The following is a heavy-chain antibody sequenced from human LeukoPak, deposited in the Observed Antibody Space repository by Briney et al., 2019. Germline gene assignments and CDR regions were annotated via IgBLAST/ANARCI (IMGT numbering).Heavy chain of an antibody. CDR3: SRVQDSGDYGPGDY. CDR2: ISYDGSNK. J-gene: IGHJ4*02. Sequence: GRSLRLSCAASGFTFSSYGMHWVRQAPGKGLEWVAVISYDGSNKYYADSVKGRFTISRDNSKNTLYLQMNSLRAEDTAVYYCSRVQDSGDYGPGDYWGQGTLVTVSS. D-gene: IGHD4-17*01. V-gene: IGHV3-30*03. CDR1: GFTFSSYG.